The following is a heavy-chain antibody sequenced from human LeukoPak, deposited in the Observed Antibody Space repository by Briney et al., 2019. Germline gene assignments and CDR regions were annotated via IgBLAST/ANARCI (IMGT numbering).Heavy chain of an antibody. J-gene: IGHJ4*02. CDR2: INHSGST. CDR1: GGSISSYY. D-gene: IGHD6-13*01. V-gene: IGHV4-59*08. CDR3: ARRGYSSQIDY. Sequence: SETLSLTCTVSGGSISSYYWSWIRQPPGKGLEWIGHINHSGSTNYNPSLKSRVTISVDTSKNQFSLKLSSVTAADTAVYYCARRGYSSQIDYWGQGTLVTVSS.